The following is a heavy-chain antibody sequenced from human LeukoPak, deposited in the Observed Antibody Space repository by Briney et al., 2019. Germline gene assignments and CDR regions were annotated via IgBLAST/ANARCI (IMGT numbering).Heavy chain of an antibody. CDR1: GFTFSSYG. D-gene: IGHD3-10*01. CDR3: AKETRYGSGSYYNGIMDY. Sequence: GGSLRLSCAASGFTFSSYGMSWVRQAPGKGLEWVSAISGSGGSTYYADSVKGRFTISRDNSKNTLYLQMNSLRAEDTAVYYCAKETRYGSGSYYNGIMDYWGQGTLVTVSS. V-gene: IGHV3-23*01. J-gene: IGHJ4*02. CDR2: ISGSGGST.